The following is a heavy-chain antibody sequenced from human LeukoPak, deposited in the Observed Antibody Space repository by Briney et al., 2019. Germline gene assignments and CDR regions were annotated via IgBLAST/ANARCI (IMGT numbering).Heavy chain of an antibody. V-gene: IGHV3-33*01. Sequence: GGSLRLSCAASGSTFSSYAMHWVRQAPGKGLEWVAVILYDGSNKYYADSVKGRFTISRDHSKNTLYLQMKSLRAEDTAVYYCARELEIAVAGTLGYWGQGTLITASS. CDR2: ILYDGSNK. J-gene: IGHJ4*02. CDR3: ARELEIAVAGTLGY. CDR1: GSTFSSYA. D-gene: IGHD6-19*01.